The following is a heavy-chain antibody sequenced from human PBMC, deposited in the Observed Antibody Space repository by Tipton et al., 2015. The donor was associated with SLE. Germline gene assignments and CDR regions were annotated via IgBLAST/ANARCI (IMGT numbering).Heavy chain of an antibody. CDR3: ARGHYYYGSGSYYNVFDY. CDR1: GGSISSSSYY. Sequence: TLSLTCTVSGGSISSSSYYWGWIRQPPGKGLEWIGSINYSGSTYYNPSLKSRVTISVDTSKNQFSLKLSSLTAADTAVYYCARGHYYYGSGSYYNVFDYWGQGTLVTVPS. J-gene: IGHJ4*02. CDR2: INYSGST. D-gene: IGHD3-10*01. V-gene: IGHV4-39*07.